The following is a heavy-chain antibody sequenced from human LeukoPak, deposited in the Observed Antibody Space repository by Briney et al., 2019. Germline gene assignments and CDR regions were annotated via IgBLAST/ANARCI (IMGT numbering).Heavy chain of an antibody. J-gene: IGHJ4*02. CDR1: GFTFSTYN. CDR3: AKMVREFYTISYYFDY. V-gene: IGHV3-21*04. Sequence: PGGSLRLSCAASGFTFSTYNMNWVRQAPGKGVEGVSSISNSASYIFYADSVKGRFTISRDNDKNSLYLQMNSLRADDTAVYYCAKMVREFYTISYYFDYWGQGTLVTVSS. CDR2: ISNSASYI. D-gene: IGHD2-8*01.